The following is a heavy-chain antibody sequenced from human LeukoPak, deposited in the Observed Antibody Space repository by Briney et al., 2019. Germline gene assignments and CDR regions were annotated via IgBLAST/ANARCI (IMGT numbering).Heavy chain of an antibody. CDR1: GASVSSSY. Sequence: SETLSLTCTVSGASVSSSYWSWIQQPPGRGLEWIGYVYYSGSTNYNPSLKSRVTISVDTSRNQFSLRLSSVTAADTAVYYCARHLGLGLFALWGLGTLVIVSS. V-gene: IGHV4-59*08. D-gene: IGHD3-16*01. CDR3: ARHLGLGLFAL. J-gene: IGHJ2*01. CDR2: VYYSGST.